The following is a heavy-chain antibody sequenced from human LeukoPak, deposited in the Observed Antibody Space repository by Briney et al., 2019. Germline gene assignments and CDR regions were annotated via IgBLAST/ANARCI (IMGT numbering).Heavy chain of an antibody. Sequence: PSETLSLTCAVSGYSISSGYYWGWIRQPPRKGLEWIGGIYHSGSTYYNPSLKSRVTISVDTSKNQFSLKLSSVTAADTAVYYCARLTGGSFVFDYWGQGTLVTVSS. CDR3: ARLTGGSFVFDY. CDR2: IYHSGST. J-gene: IGHJ4*02. CDR1: GYSISSGYY. V-gene: IGHV4-38-2*01. D-gene: IGHD1-26*01.